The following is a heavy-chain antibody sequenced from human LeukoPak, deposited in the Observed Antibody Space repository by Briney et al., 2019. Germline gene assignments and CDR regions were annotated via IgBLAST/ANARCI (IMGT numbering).Heavy chain of an antibody. CDR1: GFTFSNAW. Sequence: GGSLRLSCAASGFTFSNAWMSWVRQAPGKGLEWVGRIKSKTDGGTTDYAAPVKGRFTISRDDSKNTLYLQMNSLKTEDTAVYYCTTVPKLRYCSGGSCYGYYYYYGMDVWGQGTTVTVSS. CDR3: TTVPKLRYCSGGSCYGYYYYYGMDV. V-gene: IGHV3-15*01. J-gene: IGHJ6*02. D-gene: IGHD2-15*01. CDR2: IKSKTDGGTT.